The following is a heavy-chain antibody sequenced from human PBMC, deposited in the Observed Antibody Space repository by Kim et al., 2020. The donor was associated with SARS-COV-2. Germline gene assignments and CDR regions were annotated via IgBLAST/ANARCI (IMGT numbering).Heavy chain of an antibody. D-gene: IGHD6-13*01. CDR1: GGSISSYY. V-gene: IGHV4-59*01. Sequence: SETLSLTCTVSGGSISSYYWSWIRQPPGKGLEWIGYIYYSGSPNYNPSLKIRVTISLDTSKNQFSLKLSSVTAADTAVYYCARAGSGIAAADHWGQGTLVTVSS. CDR3: ARAGSGIAAADH. CDR2: IYYSGSP. J-gene: IGHJ4*02.